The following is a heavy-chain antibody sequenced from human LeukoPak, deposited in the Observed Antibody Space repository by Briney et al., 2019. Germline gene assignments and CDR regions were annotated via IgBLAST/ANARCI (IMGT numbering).Heavy chain of an antibody. J-gene: IGHJ5*02. CDR2: ISSSGSTI. V-gene: IGHV3-48*03. CDR3: ARAGLEKGVWFDP. D-gene: IGHD3/OR15-3a*01. Sequence: GGSLRLSCAASGFTFSSYEMNWVRQAPGKWLEWVSDISSSGSTIYYADSVKGRFTISRDNAKNSLYLQMNSLRAEDTAVYYCARAGLEKGVWFDPWGQGTLVTVSS. CDR1: GFTFSSYE.